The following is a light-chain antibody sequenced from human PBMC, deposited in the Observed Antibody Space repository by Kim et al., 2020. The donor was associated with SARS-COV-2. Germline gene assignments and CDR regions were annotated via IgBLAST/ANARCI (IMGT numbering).Light chain of an antibody. Sequence: GQSITISFTGTSSDVGGYNYVSWYQQHPGKAPTLMIYDVSNRPSGVSTRFSGSKSGNTASLTISGLQAEDEADYYCSSYTSSSTLVFGTGTKVTVL. CDR3: SSYTSSSTLV. CDR1: SSDVGGYNY. V-gene: IGLV2-14*03. CDR2: DVS. J-gene: IGLJ1*01.